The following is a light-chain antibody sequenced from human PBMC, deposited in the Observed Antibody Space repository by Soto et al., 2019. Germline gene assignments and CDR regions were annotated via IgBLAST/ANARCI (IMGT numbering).Light chain of an antibody. CDR1: QSISSY. V-gene: IGKV1-39*01. CDR2: AAS. J-gene: IGKJ3*01. Sequence: DIQMTQSPSSLSASVGDRVTITCWASQSISSYLNWYQQKPGKAPKLLIYAASSWQNVVPSRFSSSVSGTDCKLTICSWQPEGVATYYCQLVYSTPFTLVPGTKVD. CDR3: QLVYSTPFT.